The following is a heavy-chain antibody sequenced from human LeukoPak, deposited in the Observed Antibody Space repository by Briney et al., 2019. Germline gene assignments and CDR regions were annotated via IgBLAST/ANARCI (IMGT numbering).Heavy chain of an antibody. CDR2: ISYDGSNK. CDR3: ARGYYDSSAYLFDY. J-gene: IGHJ4*02. V-gene: IGHV3-30-3*01. D-gene: IGHD3-22*01. CDR1: GFTFSSYA. Sequence: GGSLRLSCAASGFTFSSYAMHWVRQAPGKGLEWVAVISYDGSNKYYADSVKGRFTISRDNSKNTLYLQMNSLRAEDTAVYYCARGYYDSSAYLFDYWGQGTLVTVSS.